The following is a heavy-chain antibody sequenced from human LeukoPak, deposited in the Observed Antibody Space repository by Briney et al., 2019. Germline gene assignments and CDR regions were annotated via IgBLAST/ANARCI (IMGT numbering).Heavy chain of an antibody. D-gene: IGHD3-22*01. CDR1: GFTFSDYY. CDR2: ITSSGSTI. CDR3: ARPYHYYYDSSGYI. Sequence: GGSLRLSCAASGFTFSDYYMSWIRQAPGKGLEWVSYITSSGSTIYHADSVKGRFTISRDNAKNSLYLQMNSLRAEDTAVYYCARPYHYYYDSSGYIWGQGTLVTVS. J-gene: IGHJ4*02. V-gene: IGHV3-11*01.